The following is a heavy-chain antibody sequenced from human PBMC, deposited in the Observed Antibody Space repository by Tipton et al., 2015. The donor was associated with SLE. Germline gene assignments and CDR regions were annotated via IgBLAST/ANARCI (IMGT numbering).Heavy chain of an antibody. J-gene: IGHJ4*02. D-gene: IGHD3-22*01. CDR1: GASITTYY. Sequence: TLSLTCTVSGASITTYYWSWIRQPPGKGLEWIGYIYYSGSTNNNPFLKSRVTISIDTSKNQFSLKLSSVTAADTAVYYCAREFEGLYDSSGYYWGYWGQGTLVTVSS. CDR2: IYYSGST. CDR3: AREFEGLYDSSGYYWGY. V-gene: IGHV4-59*12.